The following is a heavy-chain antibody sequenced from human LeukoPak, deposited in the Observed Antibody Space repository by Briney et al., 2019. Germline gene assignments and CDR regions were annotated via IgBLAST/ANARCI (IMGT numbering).Heavy chain of an antibody. CDR2: IYYSRST. D-gene: IGHD3-22*01. CDR1: GGSLSSYY. Sequence: SETLSLTCTVSGGSLSSYYWSWVRQPPGQGLEWIGGIYYSRSTYYNPSLKHRVTISVDTSKNQSALKLSSVTAADTAWYYFATANTMIVVVGAFDIWGQGTMVTVSS. CDR3: ATANTMIVVVGAFDI. J-gene: IGHJ3*02. V-gene: IGHV4-59*05.